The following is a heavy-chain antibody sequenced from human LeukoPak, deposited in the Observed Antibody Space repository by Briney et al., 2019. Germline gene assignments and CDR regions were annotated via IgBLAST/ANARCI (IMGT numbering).Heavy chain of an antibody. J-gene: IGHJ4*02. CDR2: IYYSGST. CDR1: GFTFSSYSMN. D-gene: IGHD6-19*01. Sequence: GSLRLSCAASGFTFSSYSMNWVRQAPGKGLEWIGSIYYSGSTYYNPSLKSRVTISVDTSKNQFSLKLTSVTAADSAVYYCARRSPYSTGWSSYFDYWGQGALVTVSS. CDR3: ARRSPYSTGWSSYFDY. V-gene: IGHV4-39*07.